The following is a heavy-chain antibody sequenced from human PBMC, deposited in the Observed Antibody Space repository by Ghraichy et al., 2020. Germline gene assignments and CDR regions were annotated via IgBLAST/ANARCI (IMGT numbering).Heavy chain of an antibody. CDR2: ISYDGSNK. J-gene: IGHJ6*02. V-gene: IGHV3-30-3*01. D-gene: IGHD4-23*01. CDR3: ARDGNGGTPGIDGMDV. Sequence: KRVAVISYDGSNKYYADSVKGRFTISSDNSKNTLYLQMNSLRAEDTAVYYCARDGNGGTPGIDGMDVWG.